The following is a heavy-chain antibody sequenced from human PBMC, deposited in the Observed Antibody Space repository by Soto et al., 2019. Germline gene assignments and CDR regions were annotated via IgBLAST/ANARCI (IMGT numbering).Heavy chain of an antibody. D-gene: IGHD6-25*01. J-gene: IGHJ4*02. Sequence: GASVKVSCKASGYTFTGYYMHWVRQAPGQGLEWMGWINPNSGGTNYAQKFQGRVTMTRDTSISTAYMELSRLRSDDTAVYYCAREAERGSALDYWGQVTLVTVSS. CDR3: AREAERGSALDY. V-gene: IGHV1-2*02. CDR1: GYTFTGYY. CDR2: INPNSGGT.